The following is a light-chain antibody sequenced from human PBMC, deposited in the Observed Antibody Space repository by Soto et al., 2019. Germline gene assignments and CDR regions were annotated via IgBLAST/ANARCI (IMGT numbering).Light chain of an antibody. J-gene: IGKJ2*01. CDR2: GAS. V-gene: IGKV3-20*01. CDR1: QSVSSSD. CDR3: QQYGSSPLYT. Sequence: EIVLTQSPGTLSLSPGDRVTLSCRASQSVSSSDFAWYQQKAAQAPRLLIYGASSRATGIPDRFSGSGSGTDFTLTISRLEPEDFAVYCCQQYGSSPLYTFGQGTKLEI.